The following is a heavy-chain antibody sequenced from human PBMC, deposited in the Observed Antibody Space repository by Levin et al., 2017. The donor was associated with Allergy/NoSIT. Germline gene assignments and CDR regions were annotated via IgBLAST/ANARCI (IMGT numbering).Heavy chain of an antibody. V-gene: IGHV4-30-4*01. J-gene: IGHJ5*02. CDR2: IYYSGST. Sequence: LRLSCTVSGGSISSGDYYWSWIRQPPGKGLEWIGYIYYSGSTYYNPSLKSRVTISVDTSKNQFSLKLSSVTAADTAVYYCAREGSGKDWFDPWGQGTLVTVSS. D-gene: IGHD3-10*01. CDR3: AREGSGKDWFDP. CDR1: GGSISSGDYY.